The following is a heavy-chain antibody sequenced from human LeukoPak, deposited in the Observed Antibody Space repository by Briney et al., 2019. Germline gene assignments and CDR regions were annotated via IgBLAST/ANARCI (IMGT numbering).Heavy chain of an antibody. CDR1: GYTFTSYG. D-gene: IGHD6-6*01. Sequence: ASVKVSCKASGYTFTSYGISWVRQAPGQGLEWMGWISAYNGNTNYAQKFQGRVTITTDESTSTAYMELSSLRSEDTAVYYCARAGSSSLSWYFDYWGQGTLVTVSS. CDR3: ARAGSSSLSWYFDY. V-gene: IGHV1-18*01. J-gene: IGHJ4*02. CDR2: ISAYNGNT.